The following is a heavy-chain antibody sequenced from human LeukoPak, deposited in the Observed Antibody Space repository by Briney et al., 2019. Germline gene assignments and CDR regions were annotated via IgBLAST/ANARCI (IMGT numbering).Heavy chain of an antibody. J-gene: IGHJ4*02. Sequence: SETLSLTCTVSGGYISSYYWSWIRPPPGKGLEWIGSIYYSGSTYYNPSLKSRVTISVDTSKNQFSLKLRSVTAADTAVYYCANRRSYGDPIDYWGQGTLVTVSS. V-gene: IGHV4-59*05. CDR1: GGYISSYY. CDR2: IYYSGST. D-gene: IGHD4-17*01. CDR3: ANRRSYGDPIDY.